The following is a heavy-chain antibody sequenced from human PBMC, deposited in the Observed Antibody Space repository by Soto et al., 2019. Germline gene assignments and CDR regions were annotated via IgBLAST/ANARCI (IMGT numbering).Heavy chain of an antibody. Sequence: QMQLVQSGGGVVQPGWSLRLSCAASGFTCSHYPMHWVRQAPGKGLEWVAVISFDDSNTFYADSVKCRFTISKDNSQNTLYLQMHYLRHEDTAVYYCARLPGPLVSVLYIYPLDARESPSDVDIWGQGTTVTVSS. V-gene: IGHV3-30*04. J-gene: IGHJ6*02. CDR2: ISFDDSNT. CDR1: GFTCSHYP. D-gene: IGHD2-21*02. CDR3: ARLPGPLVSVLYIYPLDARESPSDVDI.